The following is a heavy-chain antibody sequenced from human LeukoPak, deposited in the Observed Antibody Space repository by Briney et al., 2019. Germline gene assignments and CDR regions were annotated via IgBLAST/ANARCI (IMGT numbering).Heavy chain of an antibody. V-gene: IGHV1-69*05. D-gene: IGHD2-15*01. CDR3: ARAQEPAATPNWFDP. Sequence: ASVKVSCKASGYTFTSYGINWVRQATGQGLEWMGGIIPIFGTANYAQKFQGRVTITTDESTSTAYMELSSLRSEDTAVYYCARAQEPAATPNWFDPWGQGTLVTVSS. CDR2: IIPIFGTA. CDR1: GYTFTSYG. J-gene: IGHJ5*02.